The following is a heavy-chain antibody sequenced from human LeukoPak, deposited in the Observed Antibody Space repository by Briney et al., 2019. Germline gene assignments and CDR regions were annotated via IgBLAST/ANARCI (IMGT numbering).Heavy chain of an antibody. J-gene: IGHJ4*02. CDR2: TSGSGGST. D-gene: IGHD3-22*01. V-gene: IGHV3-23*01. CDR1: GFTFSSYA. CDR3: AKDLDPYYYDSSGYYYSFDY. Sequence: GGSLRLSCAASGFTFSSYAMSWVRQAPGKGLEWVSATSGSGGSTYYADSVKGRFTISRDNSKNTLYLQMNSLRAEDTAVYYCAKDLDPYYYDSSGYYYSFDYWGQGTLVTVSS.